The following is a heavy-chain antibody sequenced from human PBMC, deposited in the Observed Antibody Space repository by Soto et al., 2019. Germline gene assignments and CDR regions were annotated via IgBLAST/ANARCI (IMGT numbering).Heavy chain of an antibody. V-gene: IGHV1-69*13. Sequence: ASVKVSCKASGGTFSSYAISWVRQAPGQGLEWMGGIIPIFGTANYAQKFQGRVTITADESTSTAYMELSSLRSEDTAVYYCARDYYDSSRYYFGQYGMDVWGQGTTVTVYS. CDR1: GGTFSSYA. D-gene: IGHD3-22*01. CDR2: IIPIFGTA. J-gene: IGHJ6*02. CDR3: ARDYYDSSRYYFGQYGMDV.